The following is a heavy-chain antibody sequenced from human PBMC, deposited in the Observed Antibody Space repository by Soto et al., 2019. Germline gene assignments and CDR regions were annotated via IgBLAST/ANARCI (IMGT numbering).Heavy chain of an antibody. D-gene: IGHD3-10*01. Sequence: PSETLSLTCAVSGGSISSNTYSWSWLRQPPGKGLEWIGYIYDSGGTYYNPSLKSRVTLSVDSSKNQFSLKLSSVTAADTAVYYCARVDLLWFVEDYWGRGTLVTVSS. CDR3: ARVDLLWFVEDY. CDR1: GGSISSNTYS. J-gene: IGHJ4*02. V-gene: IGHV4-30-2*01. CDR2: IYDSGGT.